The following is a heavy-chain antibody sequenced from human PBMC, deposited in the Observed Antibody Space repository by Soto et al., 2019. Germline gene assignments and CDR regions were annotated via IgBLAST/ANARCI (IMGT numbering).Heavy chain of an antibody. D-gene: IGHD3-3*01. V-gene: IGHV1-69*01. CDR2: IIPIFGTA. CDR3: ARSRDYDFWSGYYIFY. Sequence: VKVSCKASVYTFTTYVFSWVRQAPGQGLDWMGGIIPIFGTANYAQKFQGRVTITADESTSTAYMELSSLRSEDTAVYYCARSRDYDFWSGYYIFYWGQGTLVTVSS. CDR1: VYTFTTYV. J-gene: IGHJ4*02.